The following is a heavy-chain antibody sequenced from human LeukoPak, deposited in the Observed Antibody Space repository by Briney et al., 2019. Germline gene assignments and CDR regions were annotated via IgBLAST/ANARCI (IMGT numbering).Heavy chain of an antibody. V-gene: IGHV1-69*13. J-gene: IGHJ6*02. CDR2: IIPIFGTA. D-gene: IGHD2-21*02. CDR3: ARGRHIVVVTAISYYYYGMDV. Sequence: SVKVSCKASGGTFSSYAISWVRQAPGQGLEWMGGIIPIFGTANYAQKFQGRVTITADESTSTAYMELSSLRSEDTAVYYCARGRHIVVVTAISYYYYGMDVWGQGTTVTVSS. CDR1: GGTFSSYA.